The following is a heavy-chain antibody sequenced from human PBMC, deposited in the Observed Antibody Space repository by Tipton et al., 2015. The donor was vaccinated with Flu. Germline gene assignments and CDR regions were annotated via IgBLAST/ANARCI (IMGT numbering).Heavy chain of an antibody. J-gene: IGHJ3*02. D-gene: IGHD3-9*01. CDR2: ISSGGNTI. CDR1: GFTFSDYY. Sequence: SLRLSCAASGFTFSDYYIHWIRQAPGKGLEWVSYISSGGNTISYADSVKGRFTISRDNAKNSVHLQMNSLRAEDTAVYYCARWSRYLLLKAFDIWGQGTTVTVSS. CDR3: ARWSRYLLLKAFDI. V-gene: IGHV3-11*01.